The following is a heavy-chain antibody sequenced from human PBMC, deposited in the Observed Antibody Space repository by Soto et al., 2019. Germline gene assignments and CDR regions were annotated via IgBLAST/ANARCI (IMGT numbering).Heavy chain of an antibody. Sequence: ASVKVSCKASGGTFSSYAISWVRQAPGQGLEWMGGIIPIFGTANYARKFQGRVTITADESTSTAYMELSSLRSEDTAVYYCARDNGAVAGLGYYYYYYGMDVWGQGTTVTVS. D-gene: IGHD6-19*01. CDR1: GGTFSSYA. CDR2: IIPIFGTA. J-gene: IGHJ6*02. CDR3: ARDNGAVAGLGYYYYYYGMDV. V-gene: IGHV1-69*13.